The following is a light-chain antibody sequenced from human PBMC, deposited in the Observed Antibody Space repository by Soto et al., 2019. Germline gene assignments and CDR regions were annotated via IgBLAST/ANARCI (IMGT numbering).Light chain of an antibody. CDR2: DAS. CDR1: QSISSW. V-gene: IGKV1-5*01. Sequence: DIQMTQSPSTLSASVGDRVTITCRASQSISSWLAWYQQKPGKAPKLLIYDASSLESGVPSRFSGSGSGTEFTLTISSLHPDDFATYYCQQYSSYTWTFGQGTKVDIK. J-gene: IGKJ1*01. CDR3: QQYSSYTWT.